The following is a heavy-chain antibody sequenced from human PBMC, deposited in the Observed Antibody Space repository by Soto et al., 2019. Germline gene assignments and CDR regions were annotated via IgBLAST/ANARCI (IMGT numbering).Heavy chain of an antibody. V-gene: IGHV3-23*01. J-gene: IGHJ4*02. Sequence: PAGSLRLSCAASGFTFSSYAMSWARQAPGKGLEWVSAISGSGGSTYYADSVKGRFTISRDNSKNALYLQMNSLRAEDTAVYYCAKDRSFNTMIGVVDYFDYWGQGTLVTVSS. CDR2: ISGSGGST. CDR3: AKDRSFNTMIGVVDYFDY. D-gene: IGHD3-22*01. CDR1: GFTFSSYA.